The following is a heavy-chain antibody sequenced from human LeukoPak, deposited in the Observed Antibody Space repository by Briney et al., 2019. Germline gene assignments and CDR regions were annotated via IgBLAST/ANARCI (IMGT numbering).Heavy chain of an antibody. CDR3: ARRAHSSWHFDS. V-gene: IGHV5-51*01. CDR2: IYPIDSAT. CDR1: GFMFNTYW. D-gene: IGHD6-13*01. Sequence: GESLKISCQGSGFMFNTYWIAWVRLLPGQGLEWVGLIYPIDSATRYSPSFQGQVTISADTSVNVVYLQWSSLKASDSGIYYCARRAHSSWHFDSWGQGTLVTVSS. J-gene: IGHJ4*02.